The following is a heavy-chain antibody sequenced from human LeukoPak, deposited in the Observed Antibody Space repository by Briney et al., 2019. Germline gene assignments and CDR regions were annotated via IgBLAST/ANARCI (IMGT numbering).Heavy chain of an antibody. Sequence: GGPLRLSCAASGFTISTYGMSWVGQAPGKELDWVSSISGGTTYYADSVRGRFTISRDNSKNTVSLQMNSLRAEDTAVYYCAKSVYHSGNYWGQGTLVTVSS. V-gene: IGHV3-23*01. D-gene: IGHD3-10*01. CDR2: ISGGTT. CDR1: GFTISTYG. J-gene: IGHJ4*02. CDR3: AKSVYHSGNY.